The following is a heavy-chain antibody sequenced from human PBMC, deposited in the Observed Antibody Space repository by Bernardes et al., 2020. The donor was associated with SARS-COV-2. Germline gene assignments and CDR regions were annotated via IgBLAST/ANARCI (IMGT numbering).Heavy chain of an antibody. D-gene: IGHD3-16*02. CDR2: ISGSGGST. Sequence: GSLRLSCAASGFTFSSYAMSWVRQAPGKGLEWVSAISGSGGSTYYADSVKGRFTISRDNSKNTLYLQMNSLRAEDTAVYYCAKGYRGNYYYYYGMDVWGQGTTVTVSS. CDR3: AKGYRGNYYYYYGMDV. CDR1: GFTFSSYA. J-gene: IGHJ6*02. V-gene: IGHV3-23*01.